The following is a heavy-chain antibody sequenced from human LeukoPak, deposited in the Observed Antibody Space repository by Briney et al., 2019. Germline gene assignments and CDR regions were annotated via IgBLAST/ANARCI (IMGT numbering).Heavy chain of an antibody. V-gene: IGHV4-39*01. Sequence: SETLSLTCTVSGGSISTSSYYWVWLRQPPGKGVEWIGSIFYSGSNYYNSSLKSRITLSMDSSKNQFSVKLSSVTAADTAVYFCARQHNGGDNWRDWFDPWGQGILVTVSS. CDR1: GGSISTSSYY. CDR2: IFYSGSN. CDR3: ARQHNGGDNWRDWFDP. D-gene: IGHD2-8*01. J-gene: IGHJ5*02.